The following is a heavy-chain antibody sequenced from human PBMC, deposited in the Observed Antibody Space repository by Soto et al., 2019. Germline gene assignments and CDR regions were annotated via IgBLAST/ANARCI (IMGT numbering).Heavy chain of an antibody. V-gene: IGHV3-30*18. J-gene: IGHJ1*01. CDR3: AKDKRTGPAEYFQH. D-gene: IGHD6-25*01. CDR1: GFTFSSYG. CDR2: ISYDGSNK. Sequence: GGSLRLSCAASGFTFSSYGMHWVRQAPGKGLEWVAVISYDGSNKYYADSVKGRFTISRDNSKNTLYLQMNSLRAEDTAVYYCAKDKRTGPAEYFQHWGQGTLVTVSS.